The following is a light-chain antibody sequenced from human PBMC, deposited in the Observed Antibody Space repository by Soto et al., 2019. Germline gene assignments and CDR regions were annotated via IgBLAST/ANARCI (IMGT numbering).Light chain of an antibody. CDR2: GAS. Sequence: PGEMATLSCWSSQSVNSNYLAWYQQKPGQAPRLLIYGASTRATGIPARFSGSGSGTEFTLTISSLQSEDFAVYYCQQYNNWPQTFGQGTKVDIK. J-gene: IGKJ1*01. CDR3: QQYNNWPQT. CDR1: QSVNSN. V-gene: IGKV3-15*01.